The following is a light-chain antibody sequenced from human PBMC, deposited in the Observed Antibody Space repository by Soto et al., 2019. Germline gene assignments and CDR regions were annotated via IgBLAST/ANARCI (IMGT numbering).Light chain of an antibody. J-gene: IGKJ1*01. Sequence: DIQMTQSPSSLSASVGGIFTITCRASQSISSYLNWYQQKPGKAPKLLIYATSSLQSGVPSRFSGSGSGTDFTLTISSLQPEDFATYYCQQSYSTPQTFGQGTKVDIK. CDR2: ATS. V-gene: IGKV1-39*01. CDR3: QQSYSTPQT. CDR1: QSISSY.